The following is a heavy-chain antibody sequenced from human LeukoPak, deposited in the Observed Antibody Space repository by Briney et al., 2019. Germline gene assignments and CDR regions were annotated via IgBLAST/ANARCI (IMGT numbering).Heavy chain of an antibody. V-gene: IGHV3-48*01. D-gene: IGHD3-16*01. Sequence: GGSLRLSCAASGFTFSSYSMNWVRKAPGKGLEWVSYISSSSSTIYYADSVKGRFTISRDNAKNSLYLQMNTLRAEDTAMYYCAKDAQPRSRWFDPWGQGTLVTVSS. CDR2: ISSSSSTI. CDR3: AKDAQPRSRWFDP. J-gene: IGHJ5*02. CDR1: GFTFSSYS.